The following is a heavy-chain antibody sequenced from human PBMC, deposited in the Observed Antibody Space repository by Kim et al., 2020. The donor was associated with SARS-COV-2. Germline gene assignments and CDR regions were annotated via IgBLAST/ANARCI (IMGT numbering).Heavy chain of an antibody. V-gene: IGHV4-61*02. CDR3: ARADYYYGMDV. J-gene: IGHJ6*02. Sequence: NYNPSLKSRVTISVDTSKNQFSLKLSSVTAADTAVYYCARADYYYGMDVWGQGTTVTVSS.